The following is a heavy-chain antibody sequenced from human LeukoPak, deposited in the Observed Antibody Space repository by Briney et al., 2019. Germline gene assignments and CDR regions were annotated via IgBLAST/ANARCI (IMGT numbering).Heavy chain of an antibody. D-gene: IGHD5-18*01. V-gene: IGHV4-39*07. J-gene: IGHJ4*02. CDR3: ARGRGGRFRFFLDTAMVRFWDY. Sequence: PSETLSLTCTVSGGSISSSSYYWGWIRQPPGKGLEWIGTIYYGGSTYYNPSLKSRVTISVDTSKNQFSLKLSSVTAADTAVYYCARGRGGRFRFFLDTAMVRFWDYWGQGTLVTVSS. CDR1: GGSISSSSYY. CDR2: IYYGGST.